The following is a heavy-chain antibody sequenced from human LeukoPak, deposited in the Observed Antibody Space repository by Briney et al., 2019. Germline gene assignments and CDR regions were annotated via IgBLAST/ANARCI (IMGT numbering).Heavy chain of an antibody. CDR3: ARERRADFWSGYYYS. CDR1: GFTFSSYS. J-gene: IGHJ4*02. V-gene: IGHV3-48*04. Sequence: PGGSLRLSCAASGFTFSSYSMNWVRQAPGKGLEWVSYISSSSSTIYYADSVKGRFTISRDNAKNSLYLQMNSLRAEDTAVYYCARERRADFWSGYYYSWGQGTLVTVSS. CDR2: ISSSSSTI. D-gene: IGHD3-3*01.